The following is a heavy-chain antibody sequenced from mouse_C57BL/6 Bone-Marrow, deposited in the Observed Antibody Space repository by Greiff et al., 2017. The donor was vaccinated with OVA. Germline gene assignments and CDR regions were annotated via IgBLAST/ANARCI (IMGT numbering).Heavy chain of an antibody. CDR2: IDPETGGT. CDR3: ARDYYGWDYAMDY. D-gene: IGHD1-2*01. Sequence: VQLQQSGAELVRPGASVTLSCKASGYTFTDYEMHWVKQTPVHGLEWIGAIDPETGGTKYNEKFKSKATLTVDKPSSTAYMQLSSLTSEDSAVYYCARDYYGWDYAMDYWGQGTSVTVSS. J-gene: IGHJ4*01. V-gene: IGHV1-15*01. CDR1: GYTFTDYE.